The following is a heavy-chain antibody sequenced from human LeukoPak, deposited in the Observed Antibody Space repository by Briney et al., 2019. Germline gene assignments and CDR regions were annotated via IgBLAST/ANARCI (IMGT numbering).Heavy chain of an antibody. V-gene: IGHV5-51*01. Sequence: AGESLKISCKASGYSFSRHWIAWVRQTPGKGLEWMGINYPGDSDTRYSPSFQGQVTISADKSISTAYLQWSSPKASDTAMYYCARSITIPNWFDPWGQGTLVTVSS. J-gene: IGHJ5*02. CDR2: NYPGDSDT. CDR1: GYSFSRHW. D-gene: IGHD3-10*01. CDR3: ARSITIPNWFDP.